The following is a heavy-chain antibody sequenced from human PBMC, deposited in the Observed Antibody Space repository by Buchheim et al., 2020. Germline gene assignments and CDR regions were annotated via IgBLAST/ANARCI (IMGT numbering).Heavy chain of an antibody. CDR3: ARDGGSSWSYYYYYMDV. D-gene: IGHD6-13*01. CDR1: GFTFSSYG. CDR2: IWYDGSNK. Sequence: QVQLVESGGGVVQPGRSLRLSCAASGFTFSSYGMHWVRQAPGKGLEWMAVIWYDGSNKYYADSVKGRSTISRDNSKNTLYLQMNSLRAEDTAVYYCARDGGSSWSYYYYYMDVWGKGTT. J-gene: IGHJ6*03. V-gene: IGHV3-33*01.